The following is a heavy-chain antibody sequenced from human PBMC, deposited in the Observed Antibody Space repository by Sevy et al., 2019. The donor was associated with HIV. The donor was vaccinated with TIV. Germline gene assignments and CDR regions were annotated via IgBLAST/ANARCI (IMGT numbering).Heavy chain of an antibody. V-gene: IGHV1-18*01. CDR1: GYTFTSYG. J-gene: IGHJ4*02. Sequence: ASVKVSCKASGYTFTSYGISWVRQAPGQGLEWMGWISAYNGNTNYAQKLQGRVTMTTDTSTSTAYMELRSLRSDDTAVYYCPRVDPGRPYSGSPLGRFDYWGQGTLVTVSS. D-gene: IGHD1-26*01. CDR2: ISAYNGNT. CDR3: PRVDPGRPYSGSPLGRFDY.